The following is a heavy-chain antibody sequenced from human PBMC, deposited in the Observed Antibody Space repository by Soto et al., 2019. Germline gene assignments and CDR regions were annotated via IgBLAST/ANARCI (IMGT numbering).Heavy chain of an antibody. CDR2: IGIGSSTK. CDR1: GFTFSSYS. CDR3: ARDQLYYNDISGRPLNAFDV. Sequence: GSLRLSCAASGFTFSSYSMNWVRQAPGKGLEWVSYIGIGSSTKYYADSVKGRFTISRDNAKNSLYLQMNSLRAEDTAVYYCARDQLYYNDISGRPLNAFDVWGQGTMVTV. J-gene: IGHJ3*01. D-gene: IGHD3-22*01. V-gene: IGHV3-48*01.